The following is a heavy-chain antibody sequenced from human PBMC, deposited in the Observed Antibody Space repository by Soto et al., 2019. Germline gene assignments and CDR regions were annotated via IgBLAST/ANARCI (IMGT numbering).Heavy chain of an antibody. D-gene: IGHD1-26*01. CDR2: VLYDGSAK. Sequence: GGSLRLSCAASGFTFSAHGMHWVRQAPGRGLEWVALVLYDGSAKFYADSVRGRFTIFRDNTKNMLYLQMNSLRLEDTAIYYCTNGFPVGAPYYFDYWGQGTLVTVSS. CDR1: GFTFSAHG. V-gene: IGHV3-30*18. CDR3: TNGFPVGAPYYFDY. J-gene: IGHJ4*02.